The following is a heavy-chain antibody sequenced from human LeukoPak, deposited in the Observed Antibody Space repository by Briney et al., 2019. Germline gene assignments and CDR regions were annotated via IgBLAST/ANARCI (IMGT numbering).Heavy chain of an antibody. CDR1: GFTFYSYA. CDR2: ISGSGGTT. CDR3: AKGAQRRYSAPGPFDM. Sequence: GGSLRLSCAASGFTFYSYAMTWVRQAPGKGLEWVSSISGSGGTTYYADSVKGRFTMSRDDSKNTLYLNMKSLRADDAAIYYCAKGAQRRYSAPGPFDMWGRGTIVTVSS. J-gene: IGHJ3*02. V-gene: IGHV3-23*01. D-gene: IGHD5-12*01.